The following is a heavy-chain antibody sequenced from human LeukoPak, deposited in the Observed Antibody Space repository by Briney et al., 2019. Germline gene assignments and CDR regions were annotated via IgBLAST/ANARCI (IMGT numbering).Heavy chain of an antibody. D-gene: IGHD4-11*01. CDR1: GFTFSSYW. CDR2: IRSDGSST. CDR3: ARDDYNRH. V-gene: IGHV3-74*01. Sequence: GGSLILSCAASGFTFSSYWMHWVRQAPGKGLVWVSRIRSDGSSTTYADSVKGRFTISRDNTKNTLYLQMNSLRADDTAVYYCARDDYNRHWGQGTLVTVSS. J-gene: IGHJ4*02.